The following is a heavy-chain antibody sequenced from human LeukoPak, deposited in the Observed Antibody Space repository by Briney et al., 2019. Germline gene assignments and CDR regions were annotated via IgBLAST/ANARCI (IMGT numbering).Heavy chain of an antibody. J-gene: IGHJ4*02. D-gene: IGHD5-24*01. Sequence: PGGSLRLSCAASGFTFSTYTIHWVRQAPGKGLEWVAVISYDGSNKYYADSVKGRFTISRDNSKNTLYLQMNSLRTEDTAVYYCARNSRWLQIGFDYWGQGTLVTVSS. V-gene: IGHV3-30*04. CDR2: ISYDGSNK. CDR3: ARNSRWLQIGFDY. CDR1: GFTFSTYT.